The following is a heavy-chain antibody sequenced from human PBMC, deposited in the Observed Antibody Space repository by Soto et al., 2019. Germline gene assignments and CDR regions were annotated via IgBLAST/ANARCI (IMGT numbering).Heavy chain of an antibody. CDR1: GFTFSSYG. V-gene: IGHV3-30*03. J-gene: IGHJ5*02. Sequence: GGSLRLSCAASGFTFSSYGMHWVRQAPGKGLEWVAVISYDGSNKYYADSVTGRFTISKDNSKNTLYLQMNSLSADDTAVYYCTRADLTVTLSVFDPWGQGTLVTVSS. D-gene: IGHD4-17*01. CDR3: TRADLTVTLSVFDP. CDR2: ISYDGSNK.